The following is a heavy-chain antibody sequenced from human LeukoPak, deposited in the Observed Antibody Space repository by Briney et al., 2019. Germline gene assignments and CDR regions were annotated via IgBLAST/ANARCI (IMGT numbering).Heavy chain of an antibody. CDR3: ARDLLAGGSYYYEH. J-gene: IGHJ1*01. CDR2: INPNSGGT. V-gene: IGHV1-2*02. D-gene: IGHD3-10*01. CDR1: GYTFTDYY. Sequence: ASVKVSCKASGYTFTDYYVHWVRQAPGQGLEWMGWINPNSGGTNYAQKFQGRVTLTRDSSLSTAYMELSRLSSDDTDVYYCARDLLAGGSYYYEHWGQGTLVTVSS.